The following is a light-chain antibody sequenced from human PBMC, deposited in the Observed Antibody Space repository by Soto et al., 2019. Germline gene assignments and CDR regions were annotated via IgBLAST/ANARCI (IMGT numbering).Light chain of an antibody. J-gene: IGKJ1*01. CDR2: WAS. CDR1: QSILYSSNNKNY. Sequence: DIVMTQSPDSLAVSLGERATINCKSSQSILYSSNNKNYLAWYQQKPGQPPKLLIYWASTRESGVPDRFSGSGSETDFTLTISSLQAEDAAIYYCQQYYSSPTWTFGQGTKVEIK. CDR3: QQYYSSPTWT. V-gene: IGKV4-1*01.